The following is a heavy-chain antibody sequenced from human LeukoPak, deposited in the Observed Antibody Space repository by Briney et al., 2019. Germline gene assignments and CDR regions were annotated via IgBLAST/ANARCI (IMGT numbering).Heavy chain of an antibody. V-gene: IGHV1-18*01. Sequence: ASVKVSCKASGYTFTSYGVSWVRQAPGQGLEWMGWISAYNGNTNYAQKLQGRVTMTTDTSTSTAYMELRSLRSDDTAVYYCARARTEAVAAYYFDYWGQGTLLTVSS. CDR1: GYTFTSYG. CDR2: ISAYNGNT. CDR3: ARARTEAVAAYYFDY. D-gene: IGHD6-19*01. J-gene: IGHJ4*02.